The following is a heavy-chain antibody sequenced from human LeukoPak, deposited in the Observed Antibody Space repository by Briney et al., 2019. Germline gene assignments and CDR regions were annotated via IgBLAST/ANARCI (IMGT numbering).Heavy chain of an antibody. J-gene: IGHJ4*02. CDR3: AKSDYYDSSGYYTKSSFDY. CDR1: GGSFSGYY. Sequence: LSLTCAVYGGSFSGYYWSWIRQPPGKGLVWVSRINSDGSSTYYADSVKGRFTISRDNSKNTLYLQMNSLRAEDTAVYYCAKSDYYDSSGYYTKSSFDYWGQGTLVTVSS. V-gene: IGHV3-23*01. D-gene: IGHD3-22*01. CDR2: INSDGSST.